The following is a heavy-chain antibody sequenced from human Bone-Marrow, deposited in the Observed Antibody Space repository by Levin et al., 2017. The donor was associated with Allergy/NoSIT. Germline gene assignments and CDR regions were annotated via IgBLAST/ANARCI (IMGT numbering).Heavy chain of an antibody. D-gene: IGHD6-19*01. V-gene: IGHV3-23*01. CDR3: AKDMQTSGWRSTFDH. J-gene: IGHJ4*02. CDR2: ISASGITT. Sequence: GGSLRLSCVTSGFTFSDYAMSWVRQAPGKGLEWVSSISASGITTYYADSVKGRLNISRDNSKNTLYLQMNSLGAEDTAVYYCAKDMQTSGWRSTFDHWGQGTLVTVSS. CDR1: GFTFSDYA.